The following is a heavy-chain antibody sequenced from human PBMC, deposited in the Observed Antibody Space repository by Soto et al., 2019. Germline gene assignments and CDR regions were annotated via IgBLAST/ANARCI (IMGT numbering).Heavy chain of an antibody. CDR1: GFTFSDYY. CDR3: ATRRVGATFYT. D-gene: IGHD1-26*01. Sequence: PGGSLRLSCAASGFTFSDYYMSWIRQAPGKGLEWVSYISSSSSYTNYADSVKGRFTISRDNAKNSLYPQMNSLRAEDTAVYYCATRRVGATFYTWGQGTLVTVSS. V-gene: IGHV3-11*06. J-gene: IGHJ5*02. CDR2: ISSSSSYT.